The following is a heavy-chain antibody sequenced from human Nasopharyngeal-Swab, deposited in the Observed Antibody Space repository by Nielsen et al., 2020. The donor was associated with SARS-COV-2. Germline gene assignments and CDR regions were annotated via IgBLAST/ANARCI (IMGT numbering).Heavy chain of an antibody. V-gene: IGHV5-51*01. Sequence: GGSLRLSCKGSGYSFTSYWIGWVRQMPGKGLEWMGSIYPGDSDTRYSPSFQGQVTISADKSISTAYLQWSSLKASDTAMYYCARSLFGLPWAFDIWGQGTMVTVSS. CDR2: IYPGDSDT. D-gene: IGHD3-16*02. CDR3: ARSLFGLPWAFDI. CDR1: GYSFTSYW. J-gene: IGHJ3*02.